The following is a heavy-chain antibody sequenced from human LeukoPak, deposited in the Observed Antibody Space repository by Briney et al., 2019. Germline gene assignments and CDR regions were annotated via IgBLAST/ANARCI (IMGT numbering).Heavy chain of an antibody. Sequence: GGSLRLSCAASGFPLSRYIMNGGRQAPGKGLGGGSYISSSSTTIEYADSLNGRFNISRDNAKNYLHLKMNSLRAEDTAVYYCARGRTHWYASQPLNWFDPWGQETLVTVSS. V-gene: IGHV3-48*01. J-gene: IGHJ5*02. CDR2: ISSSSTTI. CDR1: GFPLSRYI. D-gene: IGHD1-14*01. CDR3: ARGRTHWYASQPLNWFDP.